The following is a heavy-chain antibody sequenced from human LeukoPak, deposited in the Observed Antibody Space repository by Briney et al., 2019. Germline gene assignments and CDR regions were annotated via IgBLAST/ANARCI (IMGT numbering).Heavy chain of an antibody. D-gene: IGHD1-14*01. J-gene: IGHJ4*02. CDR1: GVTFSRYA. Sequence: PGGSLRLSCAASGVTFSRYAINWVRQAPGKGLEWVSAITSSGGSTFYADSVKGRFTISRDNSKSTLYLQMSSLRAEDTAVYYCAQDYLRKSDHWGRGTLVTVPS. CDR2: ITSSGGST. CDR3: AQDYLRKSDH. V-gene: IGHV3-23*01.